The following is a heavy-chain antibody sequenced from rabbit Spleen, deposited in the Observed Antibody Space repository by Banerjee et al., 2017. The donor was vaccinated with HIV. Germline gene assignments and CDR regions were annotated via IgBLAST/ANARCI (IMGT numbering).Heavy chain of an antibody. V-gene: IGHV1S45*01. J-gene: IGHJ4*01. CDR1: GFDFSSYG. CDR3: ARESIYNGDADDKGFNL. CDR2: IDPIFTST. D-gene: IGHD6-1*01. Sequence: QQQLVESGGGLVQPGGSLKLSCKASGFDFSSYGVSWVRQAPGKGLEWIGYIDPIFTSTYYASWAKGRFTISKTSSTTVTLQMTSLTAADTAIYFCARESIYNGDADDKGFNLWGPGTLVTVS.